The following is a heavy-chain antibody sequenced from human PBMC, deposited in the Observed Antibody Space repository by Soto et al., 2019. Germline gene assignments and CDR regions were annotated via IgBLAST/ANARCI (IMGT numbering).Heavy chain of an antibody. J-gene: IGHJ4*02. CDR1: GGSISRYY. Sequence: PSETLSLTCTVSGGSISRYYWSWIRQPPGKGLEWIGYIYYDGSTNYSPSLKSRVTISVDTSKNQFSLRLNSVTAADTAVYYCARAGYSYGFGYYYDYWSQGTLVTVSS. D-gene: IGHD5-18*01. CDR3: ARAGYSYGFGYYYDY. CDR2: IYYDGST. V-gene: IGHV4-59*01.